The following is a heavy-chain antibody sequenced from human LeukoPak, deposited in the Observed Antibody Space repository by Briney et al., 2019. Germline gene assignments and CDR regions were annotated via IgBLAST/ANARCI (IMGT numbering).Heavy chain of an antibody. Sequence: SETLSLTCTVSGYSISSGYYWGWIRQPPGKGLEWIGSIYHSGSTYYNPPLKSRVTISVDTSKNQFSLKLSSVTAADTAVYYCPIAVAGRLLDYWGQGTLVTVSS. D-gene: IGHD6-19*01. CDR1: GYSISSGYY. CDR3: PIAVAGRLLDY. J-gene: IGHJ4*02. V-gene: IGHV4-38-2*02. CDR2: IYHSGST.